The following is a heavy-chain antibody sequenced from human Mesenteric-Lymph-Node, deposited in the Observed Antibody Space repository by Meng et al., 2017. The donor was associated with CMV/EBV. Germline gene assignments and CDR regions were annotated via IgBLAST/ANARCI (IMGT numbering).Heavy chain of an antibody. V-gene: IGHV1-69*06. CDR3: AKTVPLRSNWFGELFNYFDS. Sequence: WVRPSPGEGPAGMRGVIPMWRKTNYAQIFLARVTITADKSTATSSLELSSLMSADTAVYYCAKTVPLRSNWFGELFNYFDSWGQGTLFTVSS. D-gene: IGHD3-10*01. J-gene: IGHJ4*02. CDR2: VIPMWRKT.